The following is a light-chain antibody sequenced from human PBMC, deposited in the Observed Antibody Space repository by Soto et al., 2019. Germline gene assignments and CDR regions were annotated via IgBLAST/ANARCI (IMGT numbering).Light chain of an antibody. CDR3: QEDTWWPGT. J-gene: IGKJ1*01. CDR1: QSVGAN. Sequence: EIVMTQSPATLSVSPGERATLSCRASQSVGANLAWYQQKPGQAPRLLIYGASTRAAGISPRFSGGRSGTELTLTVSSVLSGGFGVFFCQEDTWWPGTFGKGTKVRIK. V-gene: IGKV3-15*01. CDR2: GAS.